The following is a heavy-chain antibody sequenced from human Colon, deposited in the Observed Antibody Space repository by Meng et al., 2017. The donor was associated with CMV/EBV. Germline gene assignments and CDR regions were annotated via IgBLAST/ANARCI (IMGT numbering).Heavy chain of an antibody. Sequence: FAVGGEYMAWVRQAPGEGLEWGSIMYSADSTFYADSVRGRFAISRDNSRNTLFLQMNSLRNGDTAVYYCVTKTAKYCSSGPCPGYFDNWGQGTLVTVSS. V-gene: IGHV3-53*05. D-gene: IGHD2-15*01. CDR2: MYSADST. CDR1: FAVGGEY. J-gene: IGHJ4*02. CDR3: VTKTAKYCSSGPCPGYFDN.